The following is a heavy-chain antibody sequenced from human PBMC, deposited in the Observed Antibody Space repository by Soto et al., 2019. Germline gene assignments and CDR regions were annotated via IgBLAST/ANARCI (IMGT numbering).Heavy chain of an antibody. CDR2: ISAYNGNT. Sequence: ASVKVSCKASGYTFTSYGISWVRQAPGQGLEWMGWISAYNGNTNYAQKLQGRVTMTTDTSTSTAYMELRSLRSDDTAVYYCARRVQYYDILTGYSIEWFDPWGQGTLVTVSS. D-gene: IGHD3-9*01. CDR3: ARRVQYYDILTGYSIEWFDP. CDR1: GYTFTSYG. J-gene: IGHJ5*02. V-gene: IGHV1-18*01.